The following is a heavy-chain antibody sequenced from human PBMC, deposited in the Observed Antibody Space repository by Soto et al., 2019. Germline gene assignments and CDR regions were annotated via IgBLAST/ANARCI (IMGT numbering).Heavy chain of an antibody. J-gene: IGHJ4*02. CDR3: ARVGGGSGYYYFDD. D-gene: IGHD5-12*01. CDR2: IYYSGTT. V-gene: IGHV4-31*03. CDR1: GGSISSGGYS. Sequence: QVQLQESGPGLEKPSQTLSLNCTVSGGSISSGGYSWSWIRQSPGKGLEWIGYIYYSGTTYYNPSLRSRVSFSVDSSKNQFSLKLNSVTAADTAVYYCARVGGGSGYYYFDDWGQGTLVTVSS.